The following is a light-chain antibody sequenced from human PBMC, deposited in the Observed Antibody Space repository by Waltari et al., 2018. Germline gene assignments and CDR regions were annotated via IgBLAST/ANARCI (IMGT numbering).Light chain of an antibody. Sequence: AIRITQSPSSLSASTGDRVTITCRASQGISSYLAWYQQKPGKAPKLLIYAASTLQNGGPSRFSGSGSGTDFTLTISCLQSEDFATYYCQQYYSYPRTFGQGTKVEIK. CDR2: AAS. J-gene: IGKJ1*01. CDR3: QQYYSYPRT. CDR1: QGISSY. V-gene: IGKV1-8*01.